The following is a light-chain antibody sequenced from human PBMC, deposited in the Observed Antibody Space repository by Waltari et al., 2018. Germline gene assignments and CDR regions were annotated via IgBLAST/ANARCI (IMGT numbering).Light chain of an antibody. J-gene: IGLJ2*01. CDR1: SSDVGDYHY. CDR2: EVT. Sequence: QSALTQPASVSGSPGQSIIISCTGTSSDVGDYHYVSWYQQHPGKAPKLMIYEVTNRPSGVSNRFSGSKSGNTASLTISGLQAEDEADYYCSSYTSTSTVLFGGGTKLTVL. V-gene: IGLV2-14*01. CDR3: SSYTSTSTVL.